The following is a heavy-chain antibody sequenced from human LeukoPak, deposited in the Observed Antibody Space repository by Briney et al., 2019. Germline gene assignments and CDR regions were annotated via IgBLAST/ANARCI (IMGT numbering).Heavy chain of an antibody. J-gene: IGHJ4*02. D-gene: IGHD2-21*01. V-gene: IGHV1-2*02. CDR3: AKSGGDLYYFDY. CDR1: GYAFTGYY. CDR2: INPNSGGT. Sequence: ASVKVSCKASGYAFTGYYMHWVRRAPGQGLEWMGWINPNSGGTNYAQKFQGRVTMTRDTSISTAYMELSRLRSDDTAVYYCAKSGGDLYYFDYWGQGTLVTVSS.